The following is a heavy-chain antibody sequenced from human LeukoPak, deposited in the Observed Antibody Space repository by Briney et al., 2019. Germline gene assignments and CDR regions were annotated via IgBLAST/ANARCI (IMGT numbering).Heavy chain of an antibody. D-gene: IGHD3-22*01. CDR2: INHSGST. J-gene: IGHJ3*02. CDR1: GYSISSGYY. V-gene: IGHV4-38-2*02. CDR3: ARRYYYDSTNAFDI. Sequence: PSETLSLTCTVSGYSISSGYYWSWIRQPPGKGLEWIGEINHSGSTNYNPSLKSRVTISVDTSKNQFSLKLSSVTAADTAVYYCARRYYYDSTNAFDIWGQGTMVTVSS.